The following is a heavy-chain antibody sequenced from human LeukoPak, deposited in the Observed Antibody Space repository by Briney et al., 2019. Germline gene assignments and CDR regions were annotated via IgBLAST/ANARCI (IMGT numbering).Heavy chain of an antibody. D-gene: IGHD3-10*01. CDR3: AKALSYGSGPYYFDY. Sequence: GGSPRLSCAASGFTFSSYAMSWVRQAPGKGLEWVSAISGSGGSTYYADSVKGRFTISRDNSKNTLYLQMNSLRAEDTAVYYCAKALSYGSGPYYFDYWGQGTLVTVSS. CDR1: GFTFSSYA. V-gene: IGHV3-23*01. CDR2: ISGSGGST. J-gene: IGHJ4*02.